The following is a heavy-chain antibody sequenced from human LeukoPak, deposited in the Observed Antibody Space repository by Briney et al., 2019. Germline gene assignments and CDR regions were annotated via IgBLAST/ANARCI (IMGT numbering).Heavy chain of an antibody. Sequence: PSETLSLTCTVSGGSISSYYWSWIRQPPGKGLEYIGYIYDSGSTNYNPSLKSRLTTSVDTSKNQFSLNLSSVTAADTAVYYCARHGSRIAVAATWGQGTLVTVSS. CDR3: ARHGSRIAVAAT. D-gene: IGHD6-19*01. J-gene: IGHJ5*02. V-gene: IGHV4-59*08. CDR1: GGSISSYY. CDR2: IYDSGST.